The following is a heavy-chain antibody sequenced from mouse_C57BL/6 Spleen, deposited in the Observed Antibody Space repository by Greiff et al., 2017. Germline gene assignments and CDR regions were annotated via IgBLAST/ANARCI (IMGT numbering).Heavy chain of an antibody. CDR1: GYTFTSYW. CDR3: AIITTFAY. Sequence: VQLQQSGAELVRPGSSVKLSCKASGYTFTSYWMHWVKQRPIQGLEWSGNIDPSDSENHYNQKFKDKATLTVDKSSSTAYMQLSSLTSEDSAVYYCAIITTFAYWGQGTLVTVSA. V-gene: IGHV1-52*01. J-gene: IGHJ3*01. D-gene: IGHD1-1*01. CDR2: IDPSDSEN.